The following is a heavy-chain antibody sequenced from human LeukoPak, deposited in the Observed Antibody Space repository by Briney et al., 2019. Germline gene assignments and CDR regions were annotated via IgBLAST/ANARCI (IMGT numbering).Heavy chain of an antibody. Sequence: GGSLRLACAASTFTFSTYAISCVRQPPRNRLEWVSAISGSGGSTYYADSVKGRFTISRDNSKNTLYLQMNSLRAEDTAVYYCAKIAVPRTAAAGIDCWGQGTLVTVSS. CDR2: ISGSGGST. CDR1: TFTFSTYA. D-gene: IGHD6-13*01. J-gene: IGHJ4*02. CDR3: AKIAVPRTAAAGIDC. V-gene: IGHV3-23*01.